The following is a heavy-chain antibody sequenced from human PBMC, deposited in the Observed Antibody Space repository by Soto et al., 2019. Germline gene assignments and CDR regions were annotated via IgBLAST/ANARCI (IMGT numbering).Heavy chain of an antibody. CDR2: ISGSGDIT. D-gene: IGHD2-2*01. J-gene: IGHJ4*02. CDR3: AKARGSRSPAPGSY. V-gene: IGHV3-23*01. Sequence: PGGSLRLSCAASGFTFGSYAMSWVRQAPGKGLEWVSAISGSGDITYYADSVKGRFTISRDNSKNTLYLQMNSLRAEDTVVYYCAKARGSRSPAPGSYWGQGTLVTV. CDR1: GFTFGSYA.